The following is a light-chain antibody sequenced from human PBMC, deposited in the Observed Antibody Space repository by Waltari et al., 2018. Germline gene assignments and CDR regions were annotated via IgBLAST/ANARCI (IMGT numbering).Light chain of an antibody. CDR1: SSDVETFNL. CDR3: CAYAGNSV. CDR2: EGN. V-gene: IGLV2-23*01. J-gene: IGLJ1*01. Sequence: QSALTQPASVSGSPGQSITISCTGISSDVETFNLVTWYQQYPGKAPKLYIFEGNKRPSRVANRFPASKSGNPDSLTSSGLQTEDEADYFCCAYAGNSVFGTGTKVTVL.